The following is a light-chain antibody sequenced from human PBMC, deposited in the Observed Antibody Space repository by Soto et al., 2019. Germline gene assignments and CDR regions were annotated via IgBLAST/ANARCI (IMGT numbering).Light chain of an antibody. J-gene: IGKJ2*01. CDR2: GAS. V-gene: IGKV3-20*01. CDR3: QQYCSSPHT. Sequence: EIVLTQSPGTLSLSPGERATLSCRASQSVSSSYLAWYQHKPCQAPRLLVYGASSRATGIPDRLSGSGSGKDSTLTISSLELEDFAVYFCQQYCSSPHTFGQGTKLEIK. CDR1: QSVSSSY.